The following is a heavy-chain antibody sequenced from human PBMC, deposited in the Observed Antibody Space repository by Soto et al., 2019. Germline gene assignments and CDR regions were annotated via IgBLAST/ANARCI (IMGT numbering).Heavy chain of an antibody. V-gene: IGHV2-5*02. CDR2: IYWDDDK. J-gene: IGHJ4*02. CDR3: AHRPSYCSGGSCYSGFDY. Sequence: QITLKESGPTLVKPTQTLTLTCTFSGFSLSTSGVGVGWIRQPPGKALEWLALIYWDDDKRYSPSLKSRLTITKDTSKNPVVLTMPNMDPVDTATYYCAHRPSYCSGGSCYSGFDYWGQGTLVTVSS. D-gene: IGHD2-15*01. CDR1: GFSLSTSGVG.